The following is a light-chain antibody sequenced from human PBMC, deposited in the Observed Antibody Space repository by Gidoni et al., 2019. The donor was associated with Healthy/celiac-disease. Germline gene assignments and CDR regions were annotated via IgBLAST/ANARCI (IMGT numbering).Light chain of an antibody. CDR1: SSDVGGYNY. V-gene: IGLV2-11*01. J-gene: IGLJ3*02. CDR3: CSYAGSYTWV. CDR2: DVS. Sequence: QPALTQPRSVSGSPGQSVTISCTGTSSDVGGYNYVSWYQQHPGKAPKLMIYDVSKRPSGVPDRFSGSKSGDTASLTISGLQAEDEADYYCCSYAGSYTWVFGGGTKLPVL.